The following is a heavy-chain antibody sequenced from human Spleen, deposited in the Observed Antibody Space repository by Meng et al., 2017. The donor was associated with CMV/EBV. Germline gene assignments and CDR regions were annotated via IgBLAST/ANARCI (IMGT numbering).Heavy chain of an antibody. CDR1: GFIFSTYA. D-gene: IGHD6-6*01. CDR2: ISYDGNTK. J-gene: IGHJ4*02. Sequence: GESLKISCAASGFIFSTYAMHWVRQVPGKGLEWLTVISYDGNTKYYRDSVKGRFTTSRDNSKSMVYLQMNSLRPEDTAVYYCARVNRIAARSSYFDYWGQGTLVTVSS. CDR3: ARVNRIAARSSYFDY. V-gene: IGHV3-30-3*01.